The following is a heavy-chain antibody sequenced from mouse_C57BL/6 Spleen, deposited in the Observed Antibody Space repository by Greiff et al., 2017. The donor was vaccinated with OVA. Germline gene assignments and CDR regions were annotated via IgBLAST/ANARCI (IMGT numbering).Heavy chain of an antibody. CDR2: IYPGDGDT. D-gene: IGHD1-1*01. CDR1: GYAFSSYW. V-gene: IGHV1-80*01. CDR3: ASYGSSPAWFAY. Sequence: VQLVESGAELVKPGASVKISCKASGYAFSSYWMNWVKQRPGKGLEWIGQIYPGDGDTNYNGKFKGKATLTADKSSSTAYMQLSSLTSEDSAVYVCASYGSSPAWFAYWGQGTLVTVSA. J-gene: IGHJ3*01.